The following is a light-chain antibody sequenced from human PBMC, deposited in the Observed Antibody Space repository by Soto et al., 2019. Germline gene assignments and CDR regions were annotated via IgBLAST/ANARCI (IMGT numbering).Light chain of an antibody. CDR1: QSISSW. CDR3: QQYDNLPIT. J-gene: IGKJ5*01. Sequence: DIQMTQSPSSLSASVGDRVTSTCRASQSISSWLAWYQQKPGKAPKLLIYDASNLETGVPSKFSGSGSGTDFTFTISSLQPEDIATYYCQQYDNLPITFGQGTLLEIK. CDR2: DAS. V-gene: IGKV1-33*01.